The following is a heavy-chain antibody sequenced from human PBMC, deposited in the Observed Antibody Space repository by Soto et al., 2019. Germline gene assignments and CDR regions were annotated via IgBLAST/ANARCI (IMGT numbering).Heavy chain of an antibody. CDR2: ISGSGGST. V-gene: IGHV3-23*01. J-gene: IGHJ4*02. CDR3: AKDRVVGATPLFDY. D-gene: IGHD1-26*01. Sequence: GGSLRLSCAASGFTFSSYAMRWVRQAPGKGLEWVSAISGSGGSTYYADSVKGRFTISRVNSKNTLYLQMNSLRAEDTAVYYCAKDRVVGATPLFDYWGQGTLVTVSS. CDR1: GFTFSSYA.